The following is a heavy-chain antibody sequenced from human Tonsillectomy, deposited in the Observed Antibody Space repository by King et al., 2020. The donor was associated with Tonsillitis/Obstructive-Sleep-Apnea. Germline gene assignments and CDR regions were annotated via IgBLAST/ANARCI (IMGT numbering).Heavy chain of an antibody. J-gene: IGHJ3*02. D-gene: IGHD4-17*01. CDR1: GGSVSSGSYY. Sequence: QLQESGPGLVKPSETLSLTCTVSGGSVSSGSYYWSWIRPPPGEGLEWIGYIYYSGSTNYNPSLKRRVTISVDTSKNQFSLKLSSVTAADTAVYYCARVESTVKRAFDIWGQGTRVTVSS. V-gene: IGHV4-61*01. CDR2: IYYSGST. CDR3: ARVESTVKRAFDI.